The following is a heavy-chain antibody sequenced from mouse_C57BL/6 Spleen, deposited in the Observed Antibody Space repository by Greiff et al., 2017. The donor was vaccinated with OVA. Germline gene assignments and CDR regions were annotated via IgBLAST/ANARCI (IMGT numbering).Heavy chain of an antibody. Sequence: DVHLVESGGGLVKPGGSLKLSCAASGFTFSSYAMSWVRQTPEKRLEWVATISDGGSYTYYPDNVKGRFTISRDNAKNNLYLQMSHLKSEDTAMYYCARDKGTTVVANYAMDYWGQGTSVTVSS. J-gene: IGHJ4*01. CDR3: ARDKGTTVVANYAMDY. CDR1: GFTFSSYA. CDR2: ISDGGSYT. V-gene: IGHV5-4*01. D-gene: IGHD1-1*01.